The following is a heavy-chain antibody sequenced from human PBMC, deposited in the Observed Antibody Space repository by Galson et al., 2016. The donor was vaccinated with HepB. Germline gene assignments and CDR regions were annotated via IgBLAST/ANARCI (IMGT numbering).Heavy chain of an antibody. CDR3: ARDRSKYINRQKYYYGVDV. CDR1: GGSISSDHYY. CDR2: IYYSGST. D-gene: IGHD1-14*01. J-gene: IGHJ6*02. V-gene: IGHV4-31*03. Sequence: TLSLTCTVSGGSISSDHYYWSWIRQHPGKGLEWIGYIYYSGSTSYNPSLKSRVTISVDTSKNQFSLRLSSVTAADTAVYYCARDRSKYINRQKYYYGVDVWGQGTTVTVSS.